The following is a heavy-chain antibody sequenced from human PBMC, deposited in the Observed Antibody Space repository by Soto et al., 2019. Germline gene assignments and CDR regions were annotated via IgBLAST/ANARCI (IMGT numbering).Heavy chain of an antibody. CDR3: AIDRSYSSDWAVTPFDY. J-gene: IGHJ4*02. Sequence: EMQLLESGGGLVQPGGSLRLSCAASGFTFSNFAMSWVRQAPGKGLEWVSLISGSGASTSYADSVKGRFTGSRDNSKITLYLQMNTLRAEDTAVYYCAIDRSYSSDWAVTPFDYWGQGTLVTVSS. CDR1: GFTFSNFA. CDR2: ISGSGAST. V-gene: IGHV3-23*01. D-gene: IGHD6-19*01.